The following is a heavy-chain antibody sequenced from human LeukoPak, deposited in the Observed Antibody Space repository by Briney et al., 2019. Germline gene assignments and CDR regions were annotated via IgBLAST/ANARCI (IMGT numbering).Heavy chain of an antibody. CDR3: ARDKGDYHTRGSLFVF. D-gene: IGHD3-22*01. CDR1: GFTFRSFS. V-gene: IGHV3-21*04. Sequence: GGSLRLSCAASGFTFRSFSMNWVRQAPGKGLEWVSAIDSSTTRIYYANSVRGRFTISRDNAKNSLYLQMNSLRGEDTAVYYCARDKGDYHTRGSLFVFGSQGTLVTVSS. J-gene: IGHJ4*02. CDR2: IDSSTTRI.